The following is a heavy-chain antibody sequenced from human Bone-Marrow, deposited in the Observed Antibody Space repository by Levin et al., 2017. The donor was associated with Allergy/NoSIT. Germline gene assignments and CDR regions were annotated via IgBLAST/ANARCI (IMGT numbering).Heavy chain of an antibody. CDR2: FSSSSSYT. D-gene: IGHD1-14*01. J-gene: IGHJ6*02. CDR1: GFTFRTYS. CDR3: ARDLARGQPKYYYYGMDV. Sequence: LSLTCAASGFTFRTYSMNWVRPAPGKGLEWVSSFSSSSSYTYYADSVKGRFTISRDNAKNSLYLQMNSLRAEDTAVYYCARDLARGQPKYYYYGMDVWGQGTTVTVSS. V-gene: IGHV3-21*01.